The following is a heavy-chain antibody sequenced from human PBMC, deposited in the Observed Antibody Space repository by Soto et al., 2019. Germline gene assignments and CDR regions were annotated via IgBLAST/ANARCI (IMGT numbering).Heavy chain of an antibody. Sequence: QVQLVESGGGVVQPGRSLRLSCAASGFTFSSYGMHWVRQAPGKGLEWVAVISYDGSNKYYADSVKGRFTISRDNSKNTLYLQMNSLRAEETAVYYCAKEGDYGDYEGGAFDIWGQGTMVTVSS. D-gene: IGHD4-17*01. CDR2: ISYDGSNK. CDR3: AKEGDYGDYEGGAFDI. CDR1: GFTFSSYG. V-gene: IGHV3-30*18. J-gene: IGHJ3*02.